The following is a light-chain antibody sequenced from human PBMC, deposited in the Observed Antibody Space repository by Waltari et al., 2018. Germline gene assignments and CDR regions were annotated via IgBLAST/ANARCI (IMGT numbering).Light chain of an antibody. CDR3: LQHNSYPYT. Sequence: DIQMTQSPSSLSASVGDRVTITCRGSQGISNDLGWYQQKPGKAPKRLCYAASSLQSGVPSRFSGSGSGTEFTLTISSLQPEDFATYYCLQHNSYPYTFGQGTKLEIK. J-gene: IGKJ2*01. CDR2: AAS. CDR1: QGISND. V-gene: IGKV1-17*01.